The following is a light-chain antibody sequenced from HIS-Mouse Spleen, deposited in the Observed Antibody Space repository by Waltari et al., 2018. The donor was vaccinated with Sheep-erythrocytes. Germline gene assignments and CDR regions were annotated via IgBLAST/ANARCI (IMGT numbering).Light chain of an antibody. CDR2: DVS. Sequence: QSALTQPRSVSGSPGPSVTISCTGTSSDVGGYHYVSWYQQHPGKAPKLMSYDVSKRPSGVPDRFSGSKSGNTASLTISGLQAEDEADYYCCSYAGSYTFVVFGGGTKLTVL. V-gene: IGLV2-11*01. CDR1: SSDVGGYHY. J-gene: IGLJ2*01. CDR3: CSYAGSYTFVV.